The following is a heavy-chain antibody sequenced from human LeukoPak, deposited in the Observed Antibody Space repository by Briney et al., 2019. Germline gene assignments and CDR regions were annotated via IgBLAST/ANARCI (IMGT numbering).Heavy chain of an antibody. CDR1: GGSFSSYY. CDR2: INHSGST. J-gene: IGHJ4*02. CDR3: ASGYYDGSGYQLFPFDY. Sequence: PSETLSLTCAVYGGSFSSYYWSWIRQPPGKGLEWIGEINHSGSTNYNPSLKSRVTISVDTSKNQLSLKLTSVTAADTAVYYCASGYYDGSGYQLFPFDYWGQGTLVTVSS. V-gene: IGHV4-34*01. D-gene: IGHD3-22*01.